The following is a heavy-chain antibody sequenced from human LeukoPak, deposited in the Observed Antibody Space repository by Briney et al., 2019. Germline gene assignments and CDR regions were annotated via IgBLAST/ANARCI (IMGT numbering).Heavy chain of an antibody. V-gene: IGHV3-43*02. J-gene: IGHJ4*02. Sequence: GGSLRLSCAASGFTFDDYAMHWVRQAPGKGLEWVSLISGDGGSTYYADSVKGRLTISRDNSKNSLYLQMNSLRTEDTALYYCAKDIRTCTNGVCYAPGYWGQGTLVTVSS. CDR3: AKDIRTCTNGVCYAPGY. D-gene: IGHD2-8*01. CDR1: GFTFDDYA. CDR2: ISGDGGST.